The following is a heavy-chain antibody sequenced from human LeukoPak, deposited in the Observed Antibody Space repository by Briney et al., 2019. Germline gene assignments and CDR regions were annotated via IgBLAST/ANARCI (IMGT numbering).Heavy chain of an antibody. CDR2: INPSGGST. CDR1: EYTFTSYY. J-gene: IGHJ4*02. CDR3: ARGWGYCSGGSCYSLYTSLSPLVY. Sequence: ASVKVSCDASEYTFTSYYMHWVRQGPGQGLEWMGIINPSGGSTSYAQKFQGRVTMTRDMSTSTVYMELSSLRSEDTAVYYCARGWGYCSGGSCYSLYTSLSPLVYWGQGTLVTVSS. D-gene: IGHD2-15*01. V-gene: IGHV1-46*01.